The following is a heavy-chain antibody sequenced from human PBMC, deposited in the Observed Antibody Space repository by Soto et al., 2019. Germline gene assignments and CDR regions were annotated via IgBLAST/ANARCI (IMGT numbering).Heavy chain of an antibody. Sequence: SVKVSCKASGYTFTSYYMHWVRQAPGQGLEWMGIINPSGGSTSYAQKFQGRVTMTRDTSTSTVYMELSSLRSEDTAVYYCARPILRAAAAYYYYYGMDVWGQGTTVTVSS. CDR2: INPSGGST. D-gene: IGHD6-13*01. J-gene: IGHJ6*02. V-gene: IGHV1-46*01. CDR3: ARPILRAAAAYYYYYGMDV. CDR1: GYTFTSYY.